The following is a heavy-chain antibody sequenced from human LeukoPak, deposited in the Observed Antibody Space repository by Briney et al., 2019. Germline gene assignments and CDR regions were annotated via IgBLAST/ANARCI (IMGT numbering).Heavy chain of an antibody. Sequence: PGGSLRLSCAASGFTFSSYGMHWVRQAPGKGLEWVAFIRDDGSNKYYADSVKGRFTISRDNSKNTLYLQMNSLRAEDTAVYYSSRERGLYYDSSGSPIVVFDPWGQGTLVTVSS. J-gene: IGHJ5*02. CDR1: GFTFSSYG. D-gene: IGHD3-22*01. CDR2: IRDDGSNK. CDR3: SRERGLYYDSSGSPIVVFDP. V-gene: IGHV3-30*02.